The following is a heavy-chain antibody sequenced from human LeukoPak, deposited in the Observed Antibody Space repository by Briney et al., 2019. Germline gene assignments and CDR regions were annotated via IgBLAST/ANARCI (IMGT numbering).Heavy chain of an antibody. CDR2: IGTAGDT. Sequence: GGSLRLSCAASGFTFSSYDMHWVRHATGKGLEWVSAIGTAGDTYYPGSVKGRFTISRENAKNSLYLQMNSLRAGDTAVYYCAREGYDSSGCGFDYWGQGTLVTVSS. J-gene: IGHJ4*02. CDR1: GFTFSSYD. D-gene: IGHD3-22*01. V-gene: IGHV3-13*01. CDR3: AREGYDSSGCGFDY.